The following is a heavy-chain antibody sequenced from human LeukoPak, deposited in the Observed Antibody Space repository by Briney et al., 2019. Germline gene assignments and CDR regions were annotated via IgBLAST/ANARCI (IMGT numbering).Heavy chain of an antibody. Sequence: PGGSLRLSCVASGFTFDDYGMSWVRHAPGKGLEWVSYISSTSSYIYYADSVKGRFTISRDNAKNSLYLQVNSLRAEDTAVFYCARAPRGSGSYSDYWGQGTLVTVSS. J-gene: IGHJ4*02. V-gene: IGHV3-21*01. CDR1: GFTFDDYG. CDR2: ISSTSSYI. CDR3: ARAPRGSGSYSDY. D-gene: IGHD1-26*01.